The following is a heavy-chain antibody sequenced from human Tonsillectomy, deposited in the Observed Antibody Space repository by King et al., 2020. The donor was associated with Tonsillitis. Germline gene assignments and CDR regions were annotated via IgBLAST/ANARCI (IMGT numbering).Heavy chain of an antibody. CDR2: TSYDGGEK. Sequence: VQLVESGGGVVQPGRSLRLSCAASGFIFSDYGMHWVRQAPGKGLEWVAVTSYDGGEKYYADSVKGRFTISRDNSKNTLYLQMNSLRAEDTAVYYCVKETYYADRVLSWGQGTLVTVSS. CDR3: VKETYYADRVLS. V-gene: IGHV3-30*18. J-gene: IGHJ5*02. CDR1: GFIFSDYG. D-gene: IGHD4-17*01.